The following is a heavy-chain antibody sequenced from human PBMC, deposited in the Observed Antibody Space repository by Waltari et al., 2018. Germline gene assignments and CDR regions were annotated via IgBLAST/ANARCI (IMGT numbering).Heavy chain of an antibody. J-gene: IGHJ4*02. CDR1: GFTFSIYT. Sequence: EVQLVESGGGLVKPGGSLRLSCAASGFTFSIYTMNWVRQAPGKCLEWVSYMSSSSNYIYYAASVKGRFTISRDNAKNSLFLQMNSPRAEDSAVYYCARGWGNYHQNFWGPGTLVTVSS. CDR2: MSSSSNYI. CDR3: ARGWGNYHQNF. D-gene: IGHD1-7*01. V-gene: IGHV3-21*02.